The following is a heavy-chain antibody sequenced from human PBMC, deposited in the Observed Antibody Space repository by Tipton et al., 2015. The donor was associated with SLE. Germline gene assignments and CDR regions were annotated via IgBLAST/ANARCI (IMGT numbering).Heavy chain of an antibody. J-gene: IGHJ4*02. CDR1: GFTFSNYW. Sequence: SLRLSCAASGFTFSNYWMSWVRQAPGKGLEWVANIKQDGSEKYYVDSVKGRFTISRDNAKNSLYLQMKSLRDEDTAVYYCARGRRCGYWGQGTLVTVSS. CDR3: ARGRRCGY. V-gene: IGHV3-7*04. CDR2: IKQDGSEK. D-gene: IGHD2-21*01.